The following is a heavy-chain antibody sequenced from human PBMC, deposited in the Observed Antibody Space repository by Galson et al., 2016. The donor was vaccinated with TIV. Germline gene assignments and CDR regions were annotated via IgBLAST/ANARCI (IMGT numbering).Heavy chain of an antibody. J-gene: IGHJ4*02. V-gene: IGHV3-7*01. CDR3: ARVRFTGYGRFDY. D-gene: IGHD5-12*01. CDR1: GFPFRDYW. CDR2: ITEDGSEK. Sequence: SLRLSCAGSGFPFRDYWMTWVRQAPGKGLEWVASITEDGSEKRYLDSVKGRFTFSRDNAKNSLYLQMRSLRAEDTAVYYCARVRFTGYGRFDYWGQGTVVTVSS.